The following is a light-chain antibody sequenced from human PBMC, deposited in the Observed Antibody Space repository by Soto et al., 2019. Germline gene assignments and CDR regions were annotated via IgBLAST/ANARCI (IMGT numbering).Light chain of an antibody. CDR1: SSDVGGYDY. CDR2: EVS. V-gene: IGLV2-14*01. Sequence: QSALTQPASVSVSPGQSIAISCAGTSSDVGGYDYVSWYQHHPDKAPKLMIYEVSNRPSGVSNRFSGSKSGSTASLTISGLQAEDEADYYCSSYTSSSTWLFGGGTKVTVL. CDR3: SSYTSSSTWL. J-gene: IGLJ3*02.